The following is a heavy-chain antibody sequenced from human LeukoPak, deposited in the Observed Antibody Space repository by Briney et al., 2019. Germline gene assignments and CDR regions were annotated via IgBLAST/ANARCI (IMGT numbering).Heavy chain of an antibody. CDR1: GGSISSYY. CDR3: ARDVSSSTRAFDI. CDR2: IYYSGST. D-gene: IGHD2-8*01. V-gene: IGHV4-59*01. J-gene: IGHJ3*02. Sequence: SETLSLTCTVSGGSISSYYWSWIRQPPGKGLEWIGYIYYSGSTNYNPSLKSRVTISVDTSKNQFSLKLSSVTAADTAVYYCARDVSSSTRAFDIWGQGTMVAVS.